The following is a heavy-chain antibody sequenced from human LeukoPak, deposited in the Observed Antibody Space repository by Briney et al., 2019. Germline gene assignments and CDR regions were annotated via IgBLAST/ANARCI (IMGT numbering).Heavy chain of an antibody. J-gene: IGHJ6*02. Sequence: SVKVSCKASGYTFTGYYIHWVRQAPGQGLEWMGRIIPMLGTVNYAQKFQGRVTIIADKFTSTAYMEVSSLRSEDTAVYYCARDQKVGATPYFGMDVWGQGTTVTVSS. V-gene: IGHV1-69*08. D-gene: IGHD1-26*01. CDR3: ARDQKVGATPYFGMDV. CDR1: GYTFTGYY. CDR2: IIPMLGTV.